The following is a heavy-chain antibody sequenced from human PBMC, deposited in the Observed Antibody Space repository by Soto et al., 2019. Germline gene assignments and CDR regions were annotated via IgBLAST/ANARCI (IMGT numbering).Heavy chain of an antibody. D-gene: IGHD3-22*01. Sequence: SETLSLTCTVSGGSISSSSYYWGWIRQPPGKGLEWIGSIYYSGSTYYNPSLKSRVTISVDTSKNQFSLKLSSVTAADTAVYYCARQLYYYDSSGYPKDFDYWGQGTLVTVSS. CDR2: IYYSGST. J-gene: IGHJ4*02. CDR3: ARQLYYYDSSGYPKDFDY. V-gene: IGHV4-39*01. CDR1: GGSISSSSYY.